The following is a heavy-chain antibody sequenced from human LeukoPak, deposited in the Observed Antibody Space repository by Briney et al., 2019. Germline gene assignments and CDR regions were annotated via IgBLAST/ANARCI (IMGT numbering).Heavy chain of an antibody. Sequence: SETLSLTCAVSGYSISSDSYWGWIRQPPGKGLEWIGSIYHSGNTYSNPSLKSRVTVSVDTSKNQFSLKLSSVTAADTAVYYCARRGSGDRKYFDYWGQGTLVTVSS. J-gene: IGHJ4*02. CDR3: ARRGSGDRKYFDY. CDR2: IYHSGNT. D-gene: IGHD7-27*01. V-gene: IGHV4-38-2*01. CDR1: GYSISSDSY.